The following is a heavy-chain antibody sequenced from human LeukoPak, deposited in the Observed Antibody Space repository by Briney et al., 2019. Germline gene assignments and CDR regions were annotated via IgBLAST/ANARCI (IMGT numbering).Heavy chain of an antibody. J-gene: IGHJ4*02. V-gene: IGHV1-46*01. Sequence: ASVKVSCKASGYTFASYYIHWVRQAPGQGLEWMGIISPSGGSTSYAQKFQGRVTMTRDTSTSTVYMELRSLRSEDTAVYYCARTYGDYPNYYFDYWGQGTLVTVSS. CDR2: ISPSGGST. D-gene: IGHD4-17*01. CDR1: GYTFASYY. CDR3: ARTYGDYPNYYFDY.